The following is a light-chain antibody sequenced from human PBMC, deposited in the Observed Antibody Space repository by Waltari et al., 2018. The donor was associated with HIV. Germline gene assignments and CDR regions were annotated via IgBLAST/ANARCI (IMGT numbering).Light chain of an antibody. CDR2: DVS. Sequence: QSALTQPASVSGSPGQSITISCTGASSDVGGYKYVSWYQHHPGKAPKLMIYDVSERPSGVSNRFSGSKSGNTASLTISGLQAEDEADYYCCSYAGSNTLLFGGGTK. CDR3: CSYAGSNTLL. J-gene: IGLJ3*02. CDR1: SSDVGGYKY. V-gene: IGLV2-23*02.